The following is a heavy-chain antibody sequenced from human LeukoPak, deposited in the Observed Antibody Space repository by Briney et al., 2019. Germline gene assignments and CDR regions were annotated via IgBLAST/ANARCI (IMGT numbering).Heavy chain of an antibody. V-gene: IGHV4-59*01. CDR2: LDYSVST. D-gene: IGHD1-14*01. Sequence: PSETLSLTCTGSGGSITEYYWSWIRQPPGKGLEWIGYLDYSVSTNYNPSLESRGTISVDTSNNQFSLKLRTVTSADPAVYYCVVGPNHYYFDYWGQGTLVAVSS. J-gene: IGHJ4*02. CDR3: VVGPNHYYFDY. CDR1: GGSITEYY.